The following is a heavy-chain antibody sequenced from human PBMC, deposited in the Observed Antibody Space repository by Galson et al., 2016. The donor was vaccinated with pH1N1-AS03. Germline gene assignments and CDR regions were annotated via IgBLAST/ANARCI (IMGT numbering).Heavy chain of an antibody. Sequence: SLRLSCAGSGFTFNNTWMSWVRQAPGEGLEWVGRIKSKTDGGTTEYAAPVKGRFTISRDDSRGTLHLQMNSLKTEDSALYYCVTGGNNFGHEYWGQGTLVTVSS. D-gene: IGHD5-18*01. J-gene: IGHJ4*01. CDR1: GFTFNNTW. CDR2: IKSKTDGGTT. CDR3: VTGGNNFGHEY. V-gene: IGHV3-15*01.